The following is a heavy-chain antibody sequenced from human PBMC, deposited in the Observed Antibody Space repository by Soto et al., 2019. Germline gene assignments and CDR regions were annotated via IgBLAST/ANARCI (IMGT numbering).Heavy chain of an antibody. D-gene: IGHD6-13*01. J-gene: IGHJ6*02. CDR3: AKASRSVGMDV. Sequence: PGGSLRLSCAASGLTVSGSYMTWVRQAPGMGLQWVSVISYDGSNKYYADSVKGRFTISRDNSKNTLYLQMNSLRAEDTAVYYCAKASRSVGMDVWGQGTKVTVYS. CDR2: ISYDGSNK. CDR1: GLTVSGSY. V-gene: IGHV3-30*18.